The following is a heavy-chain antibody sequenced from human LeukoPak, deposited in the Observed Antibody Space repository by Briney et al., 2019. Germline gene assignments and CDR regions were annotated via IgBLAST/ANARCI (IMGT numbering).Heavy chain of an antibody. Sequence: GGSLRLSCAASGFTFSSYWMLWVRQAPGKGLVWVSRINTDGSRTSYADSVKGRFTISRDNAENTLYLQMNSLRAEDTAVYYCARVSTGSSSYDYWGQGTLVTVSS. D-gene: IGHD6-13*01. CDR3: ARVSTGSSSYDY. CDR2: INTDGSRT. CDR1: GFTFSSYW. V-gene: IGHV3-74*01. J-gene: IGHJ4*02.